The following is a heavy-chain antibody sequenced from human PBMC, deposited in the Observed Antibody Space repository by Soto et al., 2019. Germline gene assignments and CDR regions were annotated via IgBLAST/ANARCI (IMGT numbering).Heavy chain of an antibody. D-gene: IGHD6-13*01. CDR3: ARGVMYSSSWYGAFDI. J-gene: IGHJ3*02. Sequence: PSETLSLTCAVYGGSFSGYYWSWIRQPPGKGLEWIGEINHSGSTNCNPSLKSRVTISVDTSKNQFSLKLSSVTAADTAVYYCARGVMYSSSWYGAFDIWGQGTMVTVSS. CDR1: GGSFSGYY. CDR2: INHSGST. V-gene: IGHV4-34*01.